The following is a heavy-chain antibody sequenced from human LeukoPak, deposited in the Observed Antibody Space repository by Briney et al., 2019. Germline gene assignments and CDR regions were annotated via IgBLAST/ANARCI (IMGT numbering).Heavy chain of an antibody. CDR3: ASGEPRYSSRIVVGDN. V-gene: IGHV4-38-2*01. CDR2: IYNSEST. Sequence: SETLSLTCAVSGYSISSGHWWSWVRQPPGKGLEWIGSIYNSESTYYNPSLKSRVTISVDTSKNQLSLKVSSVTAADTAVYYCASGEPRYSSRIVVGDNWGQGTLVTVSS. J-gene: IGHJ4*02. CDR1: GYSISSGHW. D-gene: IGHD3-22*01.